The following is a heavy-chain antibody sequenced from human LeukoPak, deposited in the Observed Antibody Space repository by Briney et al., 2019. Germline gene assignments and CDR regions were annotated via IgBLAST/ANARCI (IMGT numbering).Heavy chain of an antibody. Sequence: GGSLRLSCTASGXTFTTYSMNWVRQAPGKGLEWISYIHSRSRTIYYADSVKGRFTISRDNAKNLVYLQMNSLRDEDTAVYYCARDLPFDYWGQGTPVIVSS. CDR2: IHSRSRTI. V-gene: IGHV3-48*02. CDR3: ARDLPFDY. CDR1: GXTFTTYS. J-gene: IGHJ4*02.